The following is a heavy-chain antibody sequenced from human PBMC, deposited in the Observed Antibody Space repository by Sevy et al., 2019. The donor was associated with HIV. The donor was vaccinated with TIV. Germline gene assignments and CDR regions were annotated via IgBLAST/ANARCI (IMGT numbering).Heavy chain of an antibody. CDR1: GYTFSRYD. D-gene: IGHD3-22*01. J-gene: IGHJ6*02. V-gene: IGHV1-8*01. Sequence: ASVKVSCKTSGYTFSRYDINWVRQATGQGLEWMGWMNPNSGDTGYAQKFQGRVTMTRNTSISTAYMELSSLRSEDTAVYYCARDRNNYDSTGYPKGVDVWGQGTTVTVSS. CDR3: ARDRNNYDSTGYPKGVDV. CDR2: MNPNSGDT.